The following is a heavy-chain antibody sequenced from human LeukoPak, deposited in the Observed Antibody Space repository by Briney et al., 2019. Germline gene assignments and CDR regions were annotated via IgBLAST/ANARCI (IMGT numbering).Heavy chain of an antibody. V-gene: IGHV4-39*01. CDR1: GGSISSSSYY. D-gene: IGHD6-13*01. Sequence: SETLSLTCTVSGGSISSSSYYWGWIRQPPGKGLEWIGSIYYSGSTYYNPSLKSRVTISVDTSKDQFSLKLTSVTAADTAVYYCARPPGIAAAWFDPWGQGTLVTVSS. CDR3: ARPPGIAAAWFDP. J-gene: IGHJ5*02. CDR2: IYYSGST.